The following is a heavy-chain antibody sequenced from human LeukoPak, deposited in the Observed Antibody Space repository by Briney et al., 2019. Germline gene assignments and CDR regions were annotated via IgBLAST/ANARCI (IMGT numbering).Heavy chain of an antibody. J-gene: IGHJ4*02. CDR3: ARGQKYRSGYTVTELGSGYFDY. Sequence: ASVKVSCKASGYTFTDYFIHWVRQAPGQGLEWMGWINPNGGGTQYAQKFRGRFTMTRDTSISTAYMELSRLRSDDTAVYYCARGQKYRSGYTVTELGSGYFDYWGQGPLVTVSS. CDR1: GYTFTDYF. D-gene: IGHD5-18*01. CDR2: INPNGGGT. V-gene: IGHV1-2*02.